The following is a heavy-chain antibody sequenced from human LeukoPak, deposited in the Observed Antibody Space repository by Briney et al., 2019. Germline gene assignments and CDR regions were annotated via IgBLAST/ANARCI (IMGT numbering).Heavy chain of an antibody. CDR1: GFTVSRSY. Sequence: GGSLRLSCAASGFTVSRSYMIWARQAPGKGLEWVSVIYSGGTTYYADSVKGRFTISRDNSKNTLYLQMNSLRAEDTAVYYCARGRGYSQSSWVDPWGQGTMVTVSA. V-gene: IGHV3-53*01. J-gene: IGHJ5*02. CDR3: ARGRGYSQSSWVDP. CDR2: IYSGGTT. D-gene: IGHD5-18*01.